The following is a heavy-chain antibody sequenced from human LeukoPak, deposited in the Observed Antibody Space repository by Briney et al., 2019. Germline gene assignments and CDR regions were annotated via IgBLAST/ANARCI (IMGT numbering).Heavy chain of an antibody. CDR2: ISSSSSYI. CDR3: ARTADYYYGMDV. D-gene: IGHD5-18*01. J-gene: IGHJ6*02. V-gene: IGHV3-21*01. CDR1: GFTFSSYS. Sequence: GGSLRLSCAASGFTFSSYSMNWVRQATGKGLEWVSSISSSSSYIYYADSVKGRFTISRDNAKNSLYLQMNSLRAEDTAVYYCARTADYYYGMDVWGQGTTVTVSS.